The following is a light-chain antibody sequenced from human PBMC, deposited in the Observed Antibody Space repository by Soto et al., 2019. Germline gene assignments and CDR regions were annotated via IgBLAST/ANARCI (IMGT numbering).Light chain of an antibody. Sequence: QSVLTQPASVSGSPGQSITISCTGTSSDVGGYNFVSWYQQHPDKAPKLMIYDVTNRPSGVSNRFSGSKSGNTASLTISGLQAEYEADYYCSSYTSISTYVFGTGTKVTAL. CDR3: SSYTSISTYV. V-gene: IGLV2-14*01. CDR2: DVT. CDR1: SSDVGGYNF. J-gene: IGLJ1*01.